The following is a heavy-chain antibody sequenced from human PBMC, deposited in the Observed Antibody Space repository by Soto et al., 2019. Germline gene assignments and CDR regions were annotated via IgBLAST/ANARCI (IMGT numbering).Heavy chain of an antibody. J-gene: IGHJ4*02. Sequence: QVQLVESGGGVVQPGRSLRLSCAGSGFTFSDHAMHWVRQAPGRGPEWLALISFNGINTYYADSVKGRFTISRDNSKNTLFLQMNTLRAEDTAVYYCARDVSGFEYFDFWGQGTLVTVSS. CDR3: ARDVSGFEYFDF. CDR1: GFTFSDHA. V-gene: IGHV3-30-3*01. CDR2: ISFNGINT. D-gene: IGHD3-9*01.